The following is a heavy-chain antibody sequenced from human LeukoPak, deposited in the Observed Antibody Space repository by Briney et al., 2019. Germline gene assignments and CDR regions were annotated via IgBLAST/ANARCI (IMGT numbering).Heavy chain of an antibody. CDR3: ARDRRELGHFDY. CDR1: GYTFTSYY. V-gene: IGHV1-46*01. Sequence: ASVKVSCKASGYTFTSYYMHWVRQAPGQGLEWMGIINPSGGSTSYAQKFQGRVTMTRDMSTSTVYMELSSLRSEDTAVYYCARDRRELGHFDYWGQGTLVTVSS. CDR2: INPSGGST. J-gene: IGHJ4*02. D-gene: IGHD1-26*01.